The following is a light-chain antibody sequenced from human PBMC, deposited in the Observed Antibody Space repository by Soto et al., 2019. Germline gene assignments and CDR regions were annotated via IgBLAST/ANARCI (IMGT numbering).Light chain of an antibody. CDR1: QGIRND. CDR2: AAS. Sequence: VQMAPSPPFRSASVRALITITCRASQGIRNDLGWYQQKPGKVPKLMIYAASSLQSGVPSRFSGSGSGTDFTLTISSLQPEDFATYYCLQYYNYPLTFGGGTKVDI. CDR3: LQYYNYPLT. V-gene: IGKV1-6*01. J-gene: IGKJ4*01.